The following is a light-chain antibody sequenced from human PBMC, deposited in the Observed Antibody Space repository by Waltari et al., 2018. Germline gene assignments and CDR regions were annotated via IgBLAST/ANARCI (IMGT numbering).Light chain of an antibody. CDR3: QQYNNWVRT. CDR2: GAS. V-gene: IGKV3-15*01. CDR1: QSVSSN. J-gene: IGKJ1*01. Sequence: EIVMTQSPATLSVSPGERATLSCRASQSVSSNLAWYQQKPGQAPRLLIYGASTRATGIPARFSGSGSGTEFTLTISSLQSEDFAVYYCQQYNNWVRTFDQGP.